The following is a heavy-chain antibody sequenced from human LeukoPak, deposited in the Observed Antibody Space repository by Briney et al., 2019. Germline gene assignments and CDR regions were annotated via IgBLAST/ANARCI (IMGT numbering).Heavy chain of an antibody. CDR3: ARDLIVEGTAILGY. Sequence: GGSLRLSCAASGFTFSSYSMNWVRQAPGKGLEWVSSISSSSTHLYHADSVKGRFAISRDNAKNSLYLQMNSLRPEDTAVYYCARDLIVEGTAILGYWGQGTPVTVSS. J-gene: IGHJ4*02. D-gene: IGHD1-26*01. V-gene: IGHV3-21*01. CDR1: GFTFSSYS. CDR2: ISSSSTHL.